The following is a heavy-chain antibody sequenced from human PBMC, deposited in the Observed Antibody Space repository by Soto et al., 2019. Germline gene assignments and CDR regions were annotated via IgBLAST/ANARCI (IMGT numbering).Heavy chain of an antibody. Sequence: SGPTLVNPTQTLTLTCTFSGFSLSTSEMCVSWIRQPPGKALEWLALIDWDDDKYYSRSLETRLTISKDTPKNQVILTMTNMDPVDTATYYCARSSRRGYYFYNGIDVWGQGTTVTVSS. V-gene: IGHV2-70*01. D-gene: IGHD6-6*01. CDR2: IDWDDDK. CDR1: GFSLSTSEMC. J-gene: IGHJ6*02. CDR3: ARSSRRGYYFYNGIDV.